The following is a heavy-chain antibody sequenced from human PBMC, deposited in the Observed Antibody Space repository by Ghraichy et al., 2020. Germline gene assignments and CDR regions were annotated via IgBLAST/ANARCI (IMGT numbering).Heavy chain of an antibody. CDR3: ARYGSGWAFDY. CDR1: GFTFSSYS. V-gene: IGHV3-48*01. J-gene: IGHJ4*02. CDR2: ISSGSSTI. D-gene: IGHD6-19*01. Sequence: GGSLRLSCAASGFTFSSYSMNWVRQAPGKGLEWVSYISSGSSTIYYADSVKGRLTISRDNAKNSLYLEMKSLRAEDTAVYYCARYGSGWAFDYWGQGTLVIVSS.